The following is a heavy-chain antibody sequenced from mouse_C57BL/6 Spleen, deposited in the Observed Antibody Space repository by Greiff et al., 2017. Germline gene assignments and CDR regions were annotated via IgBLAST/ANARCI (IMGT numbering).Heavy chain of an antibody. CDR3: ARPEYDYDGAWFAY. J-gene: IGHJ3*01. D-gene: IGHD2-4*01. Sequence: EVQGVESGPELVKPGASVKISCKASGYSFTGYYMHWVKQSHGNILDWIGYIYPYNGVSSYNQKFKGKATLTVDKSSSTAYMELRSLTSEDSAVYYCARPEYDYDGAWFAYWGQGTLVTVSA. CDR2: IYPYNGVS. CDR1: GYSFTGYY. V-gene: IGHV1-31*01.